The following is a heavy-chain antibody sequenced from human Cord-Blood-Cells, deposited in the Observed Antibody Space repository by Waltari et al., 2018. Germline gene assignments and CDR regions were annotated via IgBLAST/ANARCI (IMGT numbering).Heavy chain of an antibody. Sequence: LQLQESGSGLVKPSDNMSLTCTVSGGSISSSSYYWGWIRQPPGKGLESIGSIYYSGSTYYNPPLKSLVTISVDTSKNQFSLKLSSVTAADTAVYYCSRHSRIAAAVAHFSYWGQGTLVTVSS. D-gene: IGHD6-13*01. CDR3: SRHSRIAAAVAHFSY. J-gene: IGHJ4*02. CDR1: GGSISSSSYY. V-gene: IGHV4-39*01. CDR2: IYYSGST.